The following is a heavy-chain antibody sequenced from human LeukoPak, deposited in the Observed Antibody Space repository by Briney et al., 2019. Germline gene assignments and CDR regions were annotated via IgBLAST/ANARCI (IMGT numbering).Heavy chain of an antibody. CDR1: GFTFSDYY. J-gene: IGHJ5*02. CDR2: ISSSGSTI. D-gene: IGHD3-22*01. Sequence: GGSLRLSCAASGFTFSDYYMSWIRQAPGKGLEWVSYISSSGSTIYYADSVKGRFTISRDNAKNSLYLQMNSLRAEDTAVYYCARGLNLRDSSGYYPLLAFDPWGQGTLVTVSS. V-gene: IGHV3-11*01. CDR3: ARGLNLRDSSGYYPLLAFDP.